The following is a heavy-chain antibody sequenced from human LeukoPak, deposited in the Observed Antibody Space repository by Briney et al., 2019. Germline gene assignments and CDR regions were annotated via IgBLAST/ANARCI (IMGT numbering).Heavy chain of an antibody. D-gene: IGHD3-3*01. CDR3: AREYYDFWSGYYYYYYYGMDV. CDR1: GFTFSSYG. Sequence: PGRSLRLSCAASGFTFSSYGMHWVRQAPGKGLEWVAVIWYDGSNKYYADSVKGRFTISRDNSKNTLYLQMNSLRAEDTAVYYCAREYYDFWSGYYYYYYYGMDVWGQGTTVTVSS. V-gene: IGHV3-33*01. CDR2: IWYDGSNK. J-gene: IGHJ6*02.